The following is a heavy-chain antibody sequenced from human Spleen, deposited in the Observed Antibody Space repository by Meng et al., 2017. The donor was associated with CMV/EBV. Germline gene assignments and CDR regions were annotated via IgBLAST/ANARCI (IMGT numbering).Heavy chain of an antibody. CDR2: MNPNSGNT. Sequence: ASVKVSCKASGYTFTSYDINWVRQATGQGLEWMGWMNPNSGNTGYAQKFQGRVTITRNTSISTAYMELSSLTSEDTAVYYCATGLVIAMGCFDYWGQGTLVTVSS. V-gene: IGHV1-8*03. CDR3: ATGLVIAMGCFDY. CDR1: GYTFTSYD. D-gene: IGHD2-21*01. J-gene: IGHJ4*02.